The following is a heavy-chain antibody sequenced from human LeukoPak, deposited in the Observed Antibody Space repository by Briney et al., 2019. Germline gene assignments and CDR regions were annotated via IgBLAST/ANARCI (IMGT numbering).Heavy chain of an antibody. CDR1: GFTFSSYA. Sequence: GGSLRLSCAASGFTFSSYAMSWVRQAPGKGLEWVSGISGSGGNTYNTDSVRGRFTVSRDNSKNAVYLQMNSLRAEDTAVYYCARLAWLDRNFDYWGQGTLVTVSS. D-gene: IGHD6-19*01. CDR3: ARLAWLDRNFDY. CDR2: ISGSGGNT. V-gene: IGHV3-23*01. J-gene: IGHJ4*02.